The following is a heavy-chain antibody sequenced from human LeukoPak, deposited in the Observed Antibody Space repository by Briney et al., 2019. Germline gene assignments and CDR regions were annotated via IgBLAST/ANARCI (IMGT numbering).Heavy chain of an antibody. CDR3: ARSMYGEGRRIIDFDY. CDR2: TRNKVNSYTT. D-gene: IGHD4/OR15-4a*01. J-gene: IGHJ4*02. V-gene: IGHV3-72*01. Sequence: PGGSLRLSCAAYGFTFSDLYIEWVRQAQGKGLEWVARTRNKVNSYTTAYAASVTGRFTVSRDDSSNSVYLQMNSLKIEDTAVYYCARSMYGEGRRIIDFDYWGQGSLLTVSS. CDR1: GFTFSDLY.